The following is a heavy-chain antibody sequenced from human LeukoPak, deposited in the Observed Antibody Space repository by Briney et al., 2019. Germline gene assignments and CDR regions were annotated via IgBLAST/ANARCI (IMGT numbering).Heavy chain of an antibody. J-gene: IGHJ4*02. V-gene: IGHV3-21*01. CDR1: GFTFSSYS. D-gene: IGHD3-22*01. CDR2: ISSSSSYI. CDR3: ASLHYDGSGYPFDY. Sequence: GGSLRLSCAASGFTFSSYSMNWVRQAPGKGLEWVSSISSSSSYIYYADSVKGRFTISRDNAKNSLYLQMNSLRAEDTAVYYCASLHYDGSGYPFDYWGQGTLVTVSS.